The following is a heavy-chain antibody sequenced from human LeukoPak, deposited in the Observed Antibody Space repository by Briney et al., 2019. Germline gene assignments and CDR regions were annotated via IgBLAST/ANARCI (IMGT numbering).Heavy chain of an antibody. V-gene: IGHV1-2*06. CDR3: ARDLAYCTNGVCYGPDY. CDR1: GYTFTGYY. Sequence: GASLKVSFKASGYTFTGYYMHWVRQAPGQGLEWMGRINPNSGGTNYAQKYQGRDTMTRDTSISKAYLELSRLRSDDTAVYYCARDLAYCTNGVCYGPDYWGQGTLVTVSS. D-gene: IGHD2-8*01. J-gene: IGHJ4*02. CDR2: INPNSGGT.